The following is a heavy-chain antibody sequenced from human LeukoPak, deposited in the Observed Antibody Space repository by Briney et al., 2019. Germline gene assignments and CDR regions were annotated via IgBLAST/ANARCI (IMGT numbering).Heavy chain of an antibody. CDR3: ARGVSVAAAGNGDY. CDR1: GFTFSSYA. J-gene: IGHJ4*02. CDR2: ISYDGSNK. D-gene: IGHD6-13*01. V-gene: IGHV3-30-3*01. Sequence: GGSLSLSCAASGFTFSSYAMHWVRQAPGKGLEWVAVISYDGSNKYCADSVKGRFTISRDNSKNTLYLQMNSLRAEDTAVYYCARGVSVAAAGNGDYWGQGTLVTVSS.